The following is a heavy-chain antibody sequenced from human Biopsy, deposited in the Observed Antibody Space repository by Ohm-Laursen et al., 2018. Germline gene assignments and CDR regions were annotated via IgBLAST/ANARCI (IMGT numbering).Heavy chain of an antibody. D-gene: IGHD1-1*01. CDR3: AGETPTGIPFNWLDS. J-gene: IGHJ5*01. Sequence: SQTLSLTCAISGDLVSSNDAAWNWIRQSPSRGLEWLGRTYYRTKWYNDYALFVKGRITISAETSKNQVSLQLTSVTPEDTAVYYCAGETPTGIPFNWLDSWGQGALVTVSS. CDR1: GDLVSSNDAA. CDR2: TYYRTKWYN. V-gene: IGHV6-1*01.